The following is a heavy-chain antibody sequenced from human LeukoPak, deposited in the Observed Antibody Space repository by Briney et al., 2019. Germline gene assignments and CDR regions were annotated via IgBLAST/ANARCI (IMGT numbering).Heavy chain of an antibody. CDR2: IYTGGRT. J-gene: IGHJ4*02. D-gene: IGHD3-16*01. CDR1: GSGFTVSSNY. Sequence: PGGSLRLSCAASGSGFTVSSNYMSWVRQAPGKGLEWVSVIYTGGRTYYADSVKGRFTISRDNAKNSLYRQMTSLRAEDTAVYYCARSRRGPGGTSWGQGTLVTVSS. CDR3: ARSRRGPGGTS. V-gene: IGHV3-53*01.